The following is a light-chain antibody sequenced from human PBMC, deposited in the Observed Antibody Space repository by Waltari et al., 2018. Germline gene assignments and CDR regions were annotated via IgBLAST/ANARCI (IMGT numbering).Light chain of an antibody. V-gene: IGLV2-14*01. CDR3: SSYTTSSAPGV. Sequence: QSALTQPASVSGSPGQSITISCSGTDSDVGAYDFVSWYQQHPGKAPHLIIYEVSNRPSGISNRISGLQAEDEADYCCSSYTTSSAPGVFGTGTRVTVL. CDR2: EVS. CDR1: DSDVGAYDF. J-gene: IGLJ1*01.